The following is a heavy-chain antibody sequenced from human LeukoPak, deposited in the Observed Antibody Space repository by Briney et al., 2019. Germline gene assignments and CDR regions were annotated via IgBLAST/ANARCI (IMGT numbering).Heavy chain of an antibody. D-gene: IGHD1-1*01. CDR3: ARVDTGTTFFYYYYYMDV. CDR1: RYSISSGYY. V-gene: IGHV4-38-2*01. J-gene: IGHJ6*03. Sequence: SETLSLTCAVSRYSISSGYYWVWIRQPPGKGLEWVGTIYHSGTSYYNPSLKSRLTISVDTSKNQFSLKLSSVTAADTAVYYCARVDTGTTFFYYYYYMDVWGKGTTVTVSS. CDR2: IYHSGTS.